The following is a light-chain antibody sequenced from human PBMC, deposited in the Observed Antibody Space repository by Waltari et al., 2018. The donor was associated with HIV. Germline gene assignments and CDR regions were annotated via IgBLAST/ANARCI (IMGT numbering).Light chain of an antibody. V-gene: IGLV2-23*02. J-gene: IGLJ3*02. CDR1: SSDVGGYNY. Sequence: QSALTQPASVSGSPGQSITTSCTGPSSDVGGYNYVSWYQQHPGKAPKRMIYDVSKRPSGGANRFSGAKSGNTASLTISGLQAEDEADYYCCSYAGSSTWVFGGGTKLTVL. CDR2: DVS. CDR3: CSYAGSSTWV.